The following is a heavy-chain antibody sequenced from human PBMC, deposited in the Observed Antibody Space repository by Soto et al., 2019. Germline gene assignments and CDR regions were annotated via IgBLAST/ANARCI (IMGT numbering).Heavy chain of an antibody. CDR3: ARDRMTTGDT. J-gene: IGHJ4*02. CDR1: GYTFNTYG. D-gene: IGHD2-21*02. Sequence: SEKAASKAPGYTFNTYGISFVRQAPGQGLAWMGWISAYNGDTKYSHKFQGSVTMTTDASTSTAHMELRSLRSDYTGVYYCARDRMTTGDTWGPGTLVTVSS. CDR2: ISAYNGDT. V-gene: IGHV1-18*01.